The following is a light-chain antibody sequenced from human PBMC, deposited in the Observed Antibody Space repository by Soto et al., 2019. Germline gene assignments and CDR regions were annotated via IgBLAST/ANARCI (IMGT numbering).Light chain of an antibody. Sequence: AIRMTQSPSSLSASTGDRVTITCRASQGISSYLAWYQQKPGKAPKLLIYAASTLQSGVPSRFSGSGSGTDFTLPIRCLQSEDFATYYSQQYYSYPPLTFGGGTKVEIK. CDR1: QGISSY. J-gene: IGKJ4*01. V-gene: IGKV1-8*01. CDR2: AAS. CDR3: QQYYSYPPLT.